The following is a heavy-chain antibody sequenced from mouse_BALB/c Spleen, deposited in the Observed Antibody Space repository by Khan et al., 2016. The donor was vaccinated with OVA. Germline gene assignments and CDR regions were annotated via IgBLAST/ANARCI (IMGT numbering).Heavy chain of an antibody. V-gene: IGHV1-7*01. CDR1: GYTFSTYW. J-gene: IGHJ2*01. CDR2: INPSPGYP. Sequence: QVQLQQSGAELAKPGASVKMSCKASGYTFSTYWIHWVKQRPGQGLEWIGYINPSPGYPYYNQTFNDKATLPTDKSSSTAYMQMSSLTSEDSAVYYCARDRIDYWGQGTTLTVSS. CDR3: ARDRIDY.